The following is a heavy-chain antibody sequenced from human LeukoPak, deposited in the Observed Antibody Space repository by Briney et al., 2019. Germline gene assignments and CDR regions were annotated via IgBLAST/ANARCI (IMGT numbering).Heavy chain of an antibody. J-gene: IGHJ6*02. Sequence: ASVKVSCKASGYTFTSYYMHWVRQAPGQGLEWMGIINPSGGSTSYALKFQGRVTMTRDTSTSTVYMELSSLRSEDTAVYYCATTPAVAVLGVVPAAIGGPGIAAAGPNYYYGMDVWGQGTTVTVSS. CDR1: GYTFTSYY. V-gene: IGHV1-46*01. CDR3: ATTPAVAVLGVVPAAIGGPGIAAAGPNYYYGMDV. D-gene: IGHD2-2*02. CDR2: INPSGGST.